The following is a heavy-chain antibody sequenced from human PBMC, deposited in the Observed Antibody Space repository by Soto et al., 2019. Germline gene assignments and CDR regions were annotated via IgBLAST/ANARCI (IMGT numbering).Heavy chain of an antibody. J-gene: IGHJ4*02. V-gene: IGHV1-69*06. Sequence: SVKVSCKASGGTFSSYAISWVRQAPGQGLEWMGGIIPIFGTANYAQKFQGRVTITADKSTSTAYMELSSLRSEDTAVYYCARDPADSRGWSTFDYWGQGTLVTVSS. CDR3: ARDPADSRGWSTFDY. CDR2: IIPIFGTA. CDR1: GGTFSSYA. D-gene: IGHD6-19*01.